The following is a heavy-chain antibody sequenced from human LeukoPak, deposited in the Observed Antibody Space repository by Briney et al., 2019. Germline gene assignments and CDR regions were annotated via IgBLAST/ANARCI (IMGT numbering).Heavy chain of an antibody. CDR1: GYTLTDLS. CDR2: FDPEDAEI. D-gene: IGHD2-15*01. V-gene: IGHV1-24*01. J-gene: IGHJ4*02. Sequence: ASVKVSCKASGYTLTDLSIHWVRQAPGKGLDWMGGFDPEDAEIIYAEKFQDRVTMTEDPSTDTAYLELSSLRSEDTAVYFCAAEGQWSLVHYFNSWGQGTLVTVSS. CDR3: AAEGQWSLVHYFNS.